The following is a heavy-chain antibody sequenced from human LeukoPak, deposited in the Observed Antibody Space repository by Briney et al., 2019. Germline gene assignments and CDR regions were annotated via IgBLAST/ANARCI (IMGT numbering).Heavy chain of an antibody. CDR3: ARESTVVPAAIDY. D-gene: IGHD2-2*02. J-gene: IGHJ4*02. CDR1: GGSISSYY. Sequence: ASETLSLTCTVSGGSISSYYWSWIRQPPGKGLEWIGYIYYSGSTNYNPSLKSRVTISVDTSNNQFSLKLSSVTAADTAVYYCARESTVVPAAIDYWGQGTLVTVSS. CDR2: IYYSGST. V-gene: IGHV4-59*01.